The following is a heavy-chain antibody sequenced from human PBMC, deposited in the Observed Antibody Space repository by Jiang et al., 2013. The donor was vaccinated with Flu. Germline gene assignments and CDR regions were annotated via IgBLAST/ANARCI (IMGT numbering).Heavy chain of an antibody. CDR2: TYYRSKWYN. Sequence: TYYRSKWYNDYAVSVKSRITINPDTSKNQFSLQLNSVTPEDTAVYYCARDPAVAGDFDYWGQGTLVTVSS. V-gene: IGHV6-1*01. J-gene: IGHJ4*02. CDR3: ARDPAVAGDFDY. D-gene: IGHD6-19*01.